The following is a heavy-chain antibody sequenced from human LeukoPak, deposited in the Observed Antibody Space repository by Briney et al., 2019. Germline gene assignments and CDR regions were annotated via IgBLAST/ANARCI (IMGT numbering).Heavy chain of an antibody. D-gene: IGHD2-21*02. CDR2: IISGGNT. CDR3: AKSRATSDWYFFDY. J-gene: IGHJ4*02. CDR1: GFTFSSYA. Sequence: GGSLRLSCAASGFTFSSYAMSWVRQAPGKGLEWVSGIISGGNTYYADSVKGRFTISRDNSKNALYLQMNSLRAEDMAVYHCAKSRATSDWYFFDYWGQGTLVTVSS. V-gene: IGHV3-23*01.